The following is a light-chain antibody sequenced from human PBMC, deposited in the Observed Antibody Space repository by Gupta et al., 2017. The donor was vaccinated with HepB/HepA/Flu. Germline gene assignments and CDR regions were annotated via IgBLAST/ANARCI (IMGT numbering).Light chain of an antibody. CDR3: QQDNNWPFT. J-gene: IGKJ5*01. CDR1: QSVNSN. Sequence: ELVMTQSPATLSVSPGERATLSCRASQSVNSNLAWYQQKPGQAPRLLIYGASTRATTMPVRFSGSGSGAEFTLTISSLQSEDFAVYYCQQDNNWPFTFGQGTQMEIK. CDR2: GAS. V-gene: IGKV3-15*01.